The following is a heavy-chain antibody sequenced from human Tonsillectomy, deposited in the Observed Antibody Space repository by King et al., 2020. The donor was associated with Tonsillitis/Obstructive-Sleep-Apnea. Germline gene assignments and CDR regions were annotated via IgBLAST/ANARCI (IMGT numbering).Heavy chain of an antibody. CDR2: IRVYNGNT. CDR3: ARGAGVAGPYRKLVAY. CDR1: GYIFTSYG. Sequence: VQLVQSGAEVKKPGASVKVSCKASGYIFTSYGINWVRQAPGQGLEWLGWIRVYNGNTNYAQKFRGRLTITTDTSTSTAYMELRSLRSDDTAIFYCARGAGVAGPYRKLVAYWGQGTLVTVSS. V-gene: IGHV1-18*01. D-gene: IGHD6-19*01. J-gene: IGHJ4*02.